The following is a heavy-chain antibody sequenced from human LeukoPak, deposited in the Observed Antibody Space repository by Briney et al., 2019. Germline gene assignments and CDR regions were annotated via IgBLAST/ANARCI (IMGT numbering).Heavy chain of an antibody. CDR3: ARDIRGYSYGYYFDY. CDR2: ISAYNGNT. Sequence: ASVKVSRKASGYTFTSYGISWVRQAPGQGLEWMGWISAYNGNTNYAQKLQGRVTMTTDTSTSTAYMELRSLRSDDTAVYYCARDIRGYSYGYYFDYWGQGTLVTVSS. D-gene: IGHD5-18*01. J-gene: IGHJ4*02. CDR1: GYTFTSYG. V-gene: IGHV1-18*01.